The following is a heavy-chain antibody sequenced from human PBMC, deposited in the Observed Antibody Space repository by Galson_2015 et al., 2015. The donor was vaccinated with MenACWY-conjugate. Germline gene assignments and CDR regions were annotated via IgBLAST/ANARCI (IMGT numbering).Heavy chain of an antibody. V-gene: IGHV3-7*03. J-gene: IGHJ6*02. CDR3: ARGHYGMDV. CDR1: GFTFRNYW. CDR2: IKKDGSEK. Sequence: SLRLSCAASGFTFRNYWVTWVRQAPGKGLEWVASIKKDGSEKYYVDSVKGRFTISRDNAKNSMYLEMNSLRVEDTAVYSCARGHYGMDVWGQGTTVPASS.